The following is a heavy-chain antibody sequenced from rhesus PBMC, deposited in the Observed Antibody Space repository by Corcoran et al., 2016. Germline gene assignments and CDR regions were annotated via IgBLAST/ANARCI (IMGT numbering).Heavy chain of an antibody. CDR3: ARGSRGFDV. J-gene: IGHJ5-1*01. Sequence: QVQLVQSGAEVKKPGASVKVSCKASGFTFGSHVINWVRQPPGQGLEWMGVIIPLVGITNNAENLQGRVTITAETAKSSDYMELSSMGSEDTAVYYCARGSRGFDVWGPGVLVTVTS. D-gene: IGHD2-39*01. CDR2: IIPLVGIT. CDR1: GFTFGSHV. V-gene: IGHV1-198*02.